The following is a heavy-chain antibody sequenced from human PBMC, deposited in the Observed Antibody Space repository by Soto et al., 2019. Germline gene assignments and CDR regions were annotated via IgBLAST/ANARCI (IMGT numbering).Heavy chain of an antibody. Sequence: QVQLVESGGGVGQPGRSLRLSCAASVFTFSGYDMYWVRQAPGKGLEWVALIWYDGSNKYYADSVKGRFIISSGSSKNTLYLQMNSLRAEDTAVYYCVRDRLRGEFWGQGTLVTVSS. CDR1: VFTFSGYD. CDR3: VRDRLRGEF. CDR2: IWYDGSNK. D-gene: IGHD3-10*01. J-gene: IGHJ4*02. V-gene: IGHV3-33*01.